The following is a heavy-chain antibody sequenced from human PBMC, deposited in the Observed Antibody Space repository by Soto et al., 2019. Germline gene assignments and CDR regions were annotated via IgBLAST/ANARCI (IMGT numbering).Heavy chain of an antibody. CDR2: IKSKTDGGTT. Sequence: PGGSLRLSCAASGFTLSNAWMSWVRQAPGKGLEWVGRIKSKTDGGTTDYAAPVKGRFTISRDDSKNTLYLQMNSLKTEDTAVYYCTTQAQDFWSGYYGAYYFDYWGQGTLVTVSS. J-gene: IGHJ4*02. CDR3: TTQAQDFWSGYYGAYYFDY. V-gene: IGHV3-15*01. D-gene: IGHD3-3*01. CDR1: GFTLSNAW.